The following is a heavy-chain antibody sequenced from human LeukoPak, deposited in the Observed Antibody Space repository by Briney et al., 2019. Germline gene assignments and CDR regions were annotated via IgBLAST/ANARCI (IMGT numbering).Heavy chain of an antibody. V-gene: IGHV3-7*04. Sequence: GGSLRLSCAASGFTFSSYWMSWVRQAPGKGLEWVANINQDGSEKYYVDSVKGRFTISRDNAKNSLYLQMNGLRAEDTAVYYCARVGSSSWGGDFDYWGQGTLVTVSS. CDR3: ARVGSSSWGGDFDY. J-gene: IGHJ4*02. CDR1: GFTFSSYW. D-gene: IGHD6-13*01. CDR2: INQDGSEK.